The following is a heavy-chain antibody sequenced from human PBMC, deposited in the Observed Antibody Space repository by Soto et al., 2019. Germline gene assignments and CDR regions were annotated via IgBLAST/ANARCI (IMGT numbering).Heavy chain of an antibody. V-gene: IGHV5-51*01. CDR3: ARLPYYYDSSGYRKYYFDY. CDR1: GYSFTSYW. Sequence: PGESLKISCKGSGYSFTSYWIGWVRQMPGKGLEWMGIIYPGDSDTRYSPSFQGQVTISADKSISTAYLQWSSLKAPDTAMYYCARLPYYYDSSGYRKYYFDYWGQGTLVTVS. J-gene: IGHJ4*02. CDR2: IYPGDSDT. D-gene: IGHD3-22*01.